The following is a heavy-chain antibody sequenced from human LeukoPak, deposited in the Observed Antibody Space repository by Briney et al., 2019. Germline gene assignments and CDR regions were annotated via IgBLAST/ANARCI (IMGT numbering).Heavy chain of an antibody. J-gene: IGHJ4*02. CDR2: IRPDGDRT. CDR3: AREQSGTRGWYTVDY. Sequence: GGSLRLSCAASGFTFSTYATTWVRQGPGKGLEWVSAIRPDGDRTYHAKSVRGRFTISRDNSKDTVYLQINGLRVEDTAVYYCAREQSGTRGWYTVDYWGQGTLVTVSS. D-gene: IGHD6-19*01. V-gene: IGHV3-23*01. CDR1: GFTFSTYA.